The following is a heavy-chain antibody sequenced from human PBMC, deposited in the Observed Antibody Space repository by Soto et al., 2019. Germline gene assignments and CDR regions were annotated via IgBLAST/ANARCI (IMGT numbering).Heavy chain of an antibody. CDR1: GYTLTELS. CDR3: ATISWYSSSWYITGGMDV. Sequence: ASVKVSCKVSGYTLTELSMHWVRQAPGKGLEWMGGFDPEDGETIYAQKFQGRVTMTEDTSTDTAYMELSSLRSEDTAVYYCATISWYSSSWYITGGMDVWGQGTTVNVSS. V-gene: IGHV1-24*01. CDR2: FDPEDGET. J-gene: IGHJ6*02. D-gene: IGHD6-13*01.